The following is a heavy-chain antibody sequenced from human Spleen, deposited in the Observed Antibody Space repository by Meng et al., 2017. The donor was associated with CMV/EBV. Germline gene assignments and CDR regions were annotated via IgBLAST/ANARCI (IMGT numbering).Heavy chain of an antibody. V-gene: IGHV4-4*02. CDR2: IYNSGGT. CDR1: SKW. Sequence: SKWWTWGRQEQGKGLKWSGQIYNSGGTIYNPSLKCRVTISVDEFKNQFSLELRSVTAADTAVYYCARIERRRILKYCGSDCSTTDYWGQGTLVTVSS. J-gene: IGHJ4*02. D-gene: IGHD2-21*02. CDR3: ARIERRRILKYCGSDCSTTDY.